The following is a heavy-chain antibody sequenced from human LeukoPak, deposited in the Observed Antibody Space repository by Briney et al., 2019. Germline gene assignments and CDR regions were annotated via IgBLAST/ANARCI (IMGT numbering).Heavy chain of an antibody. J-gene: IGHJ4*02. Sequence: SETLSLTCSVSGDSVRGHYWTWNRQPPGKGLEWIGFAFFGGSTDYSPSLKSRATVSVDTSNNQFSLNLNSVTPADTAVYYCARVSYSNNPYFDYWGQGILVTVSS. CDR2: AFFGGST. CDR1: GDSVRGHY. D-gene: IGHD6-13*01. V-gene: IGHV4-59*02. CDR3: ARVSYSNNPYFDY.